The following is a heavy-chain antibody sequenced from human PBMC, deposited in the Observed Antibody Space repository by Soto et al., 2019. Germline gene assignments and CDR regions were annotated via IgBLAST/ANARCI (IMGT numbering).Heavy chain of an antibody. V-gene: IGHV3-30*18. CDR2: ISYDGSNK. CDR1: GFTFSSYG. J-gene: IGHJ4*02. Sequence: QVQLVESGGGVVQPGRSLRLSCAASGFTFSSYGMYWVRQAPGKGLEWVAVISYDGSNKYYADSVKGRFTISRDNSKNTLYLQMNSLRAEDTAVYYCAKDTPFYETNRNFDYWGQGTLVTVSS. D-gene: IGHD3-3*01. CDR3: AKDTPFYETNRNFDY.